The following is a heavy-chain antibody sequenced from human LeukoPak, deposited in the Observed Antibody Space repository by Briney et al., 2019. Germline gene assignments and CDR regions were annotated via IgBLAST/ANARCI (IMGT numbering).Heavy chain of an antibody. J-gene: IGHJ4*02. Sequence: GGSPRLSCAASGFTFSSYWMSWVRQAPGKGLEWVANIKQDGSEKYYVDSVKGRFTISRDNAKNSLYLQMNSLRAEDTAVYYCARDGGRRVFDYWGQGTLVTVSS. CDR2: IKQDGSEK. CDR3: ARDGGRRVFDY. CDR1: GFTFSSYW. V-gene: IGHV3-7*01. D-gene: IGHD3-16*01.